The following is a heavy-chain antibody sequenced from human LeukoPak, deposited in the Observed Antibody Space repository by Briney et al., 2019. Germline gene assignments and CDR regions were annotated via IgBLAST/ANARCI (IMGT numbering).Heavy chain of an antibody. CDR1: GFTFSYYS. D-gene: IGHD5-18*01. V-gene: IGHV3-48*02. CDR2: ISSSSTTI. Sequence: PGGSLRLSCAASGFTFSYYSMNWVRQAPGKGLEWVSYISSSSTTIYYADSVKGRFTISRDNAMNSLYLQMNSLRDEDTAVYYCARDFGRGYSYGDYWGQGTLVTVSS. CDR3: ARDFGRGYSYGDY. J-gene: IGHJ4*02.